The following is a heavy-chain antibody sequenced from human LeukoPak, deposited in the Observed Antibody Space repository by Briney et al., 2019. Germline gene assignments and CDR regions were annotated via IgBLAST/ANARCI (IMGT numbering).Heavy chain of an antibody. CDR1: GGSICNSSYY. CDR3: ARHSDPGIAVAGPRRDAFDI. J-gene: IGHJ3*02. V-gene: IGHV4-39*01. CDR2: IYYSGST. Sequence: PSETLSLTCTVSGGSICNSSYYWGWIRQPPGKGLEWIRSIYYSGSTYYNPSLKSRVTIYVETSKNQFSLKLSSVTAADTAVYYCARHSDPGIAVAGPRRDAFDIWGQGTMVTVSS. D-gene: IGHD6-19*01.